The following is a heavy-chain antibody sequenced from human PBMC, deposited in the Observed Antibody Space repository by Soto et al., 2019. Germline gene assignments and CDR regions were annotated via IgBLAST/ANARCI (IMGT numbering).Heavy chain of an antibody. J-gene: IGHJ4*02. CDR1: GGTFSSYA. CDR3: ARDGTSGSYHRYIDY. CDR2: IIPIFGTA. V-gene: IGHV1-69*13. D-gene: IGHD1-26*01. Sequence: GASVKVSCKASGGTFSSYAISWVRQAPGQGLEWMGGIIPIFGTANYAQKFQGRVTITADESTSTAYMELSSLRSEDTAVYYCARDGTSGSYHRYIDYWGQGTLVTVSS.